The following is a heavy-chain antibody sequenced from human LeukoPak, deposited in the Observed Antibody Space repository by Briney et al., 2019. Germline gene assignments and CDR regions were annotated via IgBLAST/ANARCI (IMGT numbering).Heavy chain of an antibody. CDR3: AREGDGYNFDY. CDR1: EFTFSSYA. D-gene: IGHD5-24*01. CDR2: ISYDGSNK. Sequence: GGSLRLSCAASEFTFSSYAMHWVRQAPGKGLEWVAVISYDGSNKYYADSVKGRFTISRDNSKNTLYLQMNSLRAEDTAVYYCAREGDGYNFDYWGQETLVTVSS. J-gene: IGHJ4*02. V-gene: IGHV3-30*01.